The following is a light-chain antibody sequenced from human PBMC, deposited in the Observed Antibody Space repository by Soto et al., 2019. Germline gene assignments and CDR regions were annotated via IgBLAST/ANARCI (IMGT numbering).Light chain of an antibody. CDR2: GTS. V-gene: IGKV3-20*01. CDR1: QSVSSSY. J-gene: IGKJ2*01. Sequence: VLTQSPGTLSLSPGERATLSCRASQSVSSSYFAWYQQKPGQAPRLLIYGTSSRATGIPDRFSGGGSGTDFTLTISRLEPEDFAVHYCQQYGRSPYTFGQGTKLEIK. CDR3: QQYGRSPYT.